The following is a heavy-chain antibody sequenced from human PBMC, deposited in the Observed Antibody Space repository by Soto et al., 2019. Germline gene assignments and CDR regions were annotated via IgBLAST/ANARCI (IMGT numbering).Heavy chain of an antibody. J-gene: IGHJ4*02. D-gene: IGHD3-22*01. V-gene: IGHV1-3*01. CDR3: ARDESLRSGYYLD. Sequence: EASVKVSCKASGYTFTNYAMHWVRQAPGQRLELMGWINGGNGYTEYSQKFQGRVTITRDTSASTAYMELSSLRSEDTAVYYCARDESLRSGYYLDWGQGTLVTVSS. CDR2: INGGNGYT. CDR1: GYTFTNYA.